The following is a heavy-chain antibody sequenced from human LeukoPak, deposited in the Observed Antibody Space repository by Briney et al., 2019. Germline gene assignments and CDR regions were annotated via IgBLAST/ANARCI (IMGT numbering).Heavy chain of an antibody. CDR2: ISAYNGNT. CDR3: ARDTGSIAGDDY. D-gene: IGHD7-27*01. V-gene: IGHV1-18*01. Sequence: ASVKVSCKASGGTFSSYAISWVRQAPGQGLEWMGWISAYNGNTKFIQKFQGRVTMTTDTSTSTAYMELRSLRSDDTAVYYCARDTGSIAGDDYWGQGTLVTVSS. CDR1: GGTFSSYA. J-gene: IGHJ4*02.